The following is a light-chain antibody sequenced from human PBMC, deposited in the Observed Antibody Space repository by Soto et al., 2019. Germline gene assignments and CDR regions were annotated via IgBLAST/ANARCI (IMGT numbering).Light chain of an antibody. J-gene: IGKJ1*01. V-gene: IGKV3-20*01. CDR3: QHYGSSPWT. CDR2: GAS. CDR1: ESIASNY. Sequence: EIVLTQSPGTLSLSPGERATLSCRASESIASNYLAWYQQKPGQAPRLLMYGASTRATGIPDRFSGSGSGTAFTLTISRLQPEDFAVYYCQHYGSSPWTFGQGTKV.